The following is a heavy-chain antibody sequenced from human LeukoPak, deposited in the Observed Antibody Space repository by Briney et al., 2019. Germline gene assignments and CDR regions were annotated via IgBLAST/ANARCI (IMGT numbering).Heavy chain of an antibody. CDR2: ISPYNGNT. CDR3: TTWGGGGH. CDR1: GYTFTTYG. J-gene: IGHJ4*02. Sequence: GASVKVSCTASGYTFTTYGITWIRQSPGQGLEWMGWISPYNGNTNYGLKFQGRLTLTTDTGTSTAYMELRSLQSDDSAVYYGTTWGGGGHWGQGTLVSVSS. V-gene: IGHV1-18*01. D-gene: IGHD3-16*01.